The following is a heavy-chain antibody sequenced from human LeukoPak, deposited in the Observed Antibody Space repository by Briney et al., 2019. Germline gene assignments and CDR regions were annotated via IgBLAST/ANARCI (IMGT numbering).Heavy chain of an antibody. CDR2: ISPSGSP. CDR3: ASVRHDPLEYYYYIDV. V-gene: IGHV4-34*01. Sequence: SETLSLTCAVSGDSLSRSYWTWIRQPPGKGLEWLGEISPSGSPKYNPSLKSRATISVDTSKNQFSLRLTSVTAADTALYYCASVRHDPLEYYYYIDVWGKGTTVTVSS. CDR1: GDSLSRSY. D-gene: IGHD2/OR15-2a*01. J-gene: IGHJ6*03.